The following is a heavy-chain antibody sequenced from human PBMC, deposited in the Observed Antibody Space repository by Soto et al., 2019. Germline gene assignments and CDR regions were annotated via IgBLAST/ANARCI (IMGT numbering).Heavy chain of an antibody. V-gene: IGHV4-59*01. CDR2: IYNSGST. CDR3: ARAGCSSVSCYTGWLGP. J-gene: IGHJ5*02. Sequence: SETLSLTCTVSGGSISSYYWSWIRQPPGKGLEWIAYIYNSGSTNHNPSLKSRVIISVDTSKNQFSLKLTSVTAADTAVYYCARAGCSSVSCYTGWLGPWGQGTLVTVSS. D-gene: IGHD2-2*02. CDR1: GGSISSYY.